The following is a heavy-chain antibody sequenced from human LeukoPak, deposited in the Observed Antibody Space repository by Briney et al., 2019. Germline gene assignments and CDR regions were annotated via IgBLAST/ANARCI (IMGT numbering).Heavy chain of an antibody. V-gene: IGHV3-23*01. Sequence: GGSLRLSCAASGFTFTSYSMSWVRQAPGKGLEWVSGTSDRGDYTYYADSVKGRFTISRDSSKNTLFLQMNSLRAEDTALYFCARKAQYNGHYPLDYWGQGTLVTVSA. CDR2: TSDRGDYT. D-gene: IGHD1-7*01. J-gene: IGHJ4*02. CDR3: ARKAQYNGHYPLDY. CDR1: GFTFTSYS.